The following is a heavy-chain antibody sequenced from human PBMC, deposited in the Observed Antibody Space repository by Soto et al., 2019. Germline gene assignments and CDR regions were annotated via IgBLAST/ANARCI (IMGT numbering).Heavy chain of an antibody. J-gene: IGHJ6*02. Sequence: SETLSLTCAVYGGSFSGYYRSWIRQPPGKGLEWIGEINHSGSTNYNPSLKSRVTISVDTSKNQFSLKLSSVTAADTAVYYCARSSGSYYGRYYYYYGMDVWGQGTTVTVSS. CDR1: GGSFSGYY. CDR3: ARSSGSYYGRYYYYYGMDV. CDR2: INHSGST. D-gene: IGHD1-26*01. V-gene: IGHV4-34*01.